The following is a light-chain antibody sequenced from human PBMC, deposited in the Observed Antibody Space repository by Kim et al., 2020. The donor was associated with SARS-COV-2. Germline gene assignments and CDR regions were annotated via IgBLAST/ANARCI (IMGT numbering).Light chain of an antibody. J-gene: IGKJ2*01. CDR2: AAS. V-gene: IGKV1-39*01. CDR1: QTIICH. CDR3: HQSYNTPFT. Sequence: SASISDTVTIPGRGSQTIICHLSWYKHPPGKAPKLLIYAASRLQTGVPSRFSGGKSGTSFTLTIESLHPEYFATYYCHQSYNTPFTFGRGTKLEI.